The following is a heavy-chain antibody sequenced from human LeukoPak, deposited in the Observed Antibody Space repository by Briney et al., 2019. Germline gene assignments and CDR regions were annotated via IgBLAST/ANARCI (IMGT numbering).Heavy chain of an antibody. CDR2: INPNSGGT. CDR1: GYTFTGYY. D-gene: IGHD3-22*01. CDR3: ARSGYYYENFDY. Sequence: GASVKVSCKASGYTFTGYYMHWVRQAPGQGLEWMGWINPNSGGTNYAQKFQGRVTMTRDTSISTAYMELSSLRSEDTAVYYCARSGYYYENFDYWGQGTLVTVSS. V-gene: IGHV1-2*02. J-gene: IGHJ4*02.